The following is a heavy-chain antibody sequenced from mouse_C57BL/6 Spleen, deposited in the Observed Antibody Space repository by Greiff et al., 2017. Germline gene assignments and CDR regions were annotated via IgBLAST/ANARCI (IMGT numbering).Heavy chain of an antibody. V-gene: IGHV1-69*01. CDR3: ARWNYGSSYVDY. Sequence: VQLQQPGAELVMPGASVKLSCKASGYTFTRYWMHWVKQRPGQGLEWIGEIDPSDSYTNYNQKFKGKSTLTVDKSSSTAYMQLSSLTSEDSAVYYCARWNYGSSYVDYWGQGTTLTVSS. D-gene: IGHD1-1*01. CDR2: IDPSDSYT. CDR1: GYTFTRYW. J-gene: IGHJ2*01.